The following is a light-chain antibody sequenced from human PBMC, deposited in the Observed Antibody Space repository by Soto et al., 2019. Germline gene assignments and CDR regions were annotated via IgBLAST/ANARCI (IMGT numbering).Light chain of an antibody. V-gene: IGKV3-11*01. CDR1: QSVSSY. CDR2: GAS. J-gene: IGKJ4*01. Sequence: EIVLTQSPATLALSPGERATLSCRASQSVSSYLAWFQQKPGQAPRPLIYGASNRATGIPARFSGSGSGTDFTLTISSLEPEDFALYYCQQRSNWPLTFGGGTKVEIK. CDR3: QQRSNWPLT.